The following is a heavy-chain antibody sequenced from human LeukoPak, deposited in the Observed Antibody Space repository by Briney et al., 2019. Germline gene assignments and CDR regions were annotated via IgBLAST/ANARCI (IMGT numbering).Heavy chain of an antibody. D-gene: IGHD3-10*01. CDR2: IYISGST. CDR1: GGSISTNHY. Sequence: SETLSLTCTVSGGSISTNHYWNWIRQPAGKGLEWIGRIYISGSTNYNPSLQSRITVSVDTSKNQFSPKLRSVTPADTAVYYCARVRYYGSGSISGNWFDPWGQGTLVTVSS. CDR3: ARVRYYGSGSISGNWFDP. J-gene: IGHJ5*02. V-gene: IGHV4-4*07.